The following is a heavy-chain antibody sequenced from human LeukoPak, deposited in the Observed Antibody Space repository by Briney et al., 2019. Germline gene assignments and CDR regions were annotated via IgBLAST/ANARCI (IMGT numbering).Heavy chain of an antibody. D-gene: IGHD1-1*01. CDR2: ISQTDASE. CDR1: GFSISDYY. CDR3: VRGVETTLSLDL. V-gene: IGHV3-11*04. Sequence: PGRSLRLSCEASGFSISDYYMSWIRQAPGKGLEWVAYISQTDASEIEAAPAKGRFAIARDNAQNSVYLQMNSLRVEDTAVYFCVRGVETTLSLDLWGQGSLVTVSS. J-gene: IGHJ5*02.